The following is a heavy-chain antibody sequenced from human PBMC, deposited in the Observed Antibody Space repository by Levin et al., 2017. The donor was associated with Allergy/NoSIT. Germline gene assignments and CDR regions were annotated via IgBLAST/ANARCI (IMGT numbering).Heavy chain of an antibody. CDR2: VSAYTGDT. D-gene: IGHD1-7*01. J-gene: IGHJ4*02. V-gene: IGHV1-18*01. CDR1: GYSLTTLG. Sequence: GESLKIFCKASGYSLTTLGIIWVRQAPGQGLEWMGWVSAYTGDTDYAQNLQGRVTMSIDKATTTAYMELRSLRSDDTAVYYCAGGLEIRTGEIDFWGQGTLVTVSS. CDR3: AGGLEIRTGEIDF.